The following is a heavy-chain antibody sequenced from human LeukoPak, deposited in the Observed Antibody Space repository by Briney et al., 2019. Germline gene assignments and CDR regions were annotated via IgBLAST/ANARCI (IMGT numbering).Heavy chain of an antibody. Sequence: GGSLRLSCAASGFTFSSYSMNWVRQAPGKGLEWVSSISSSSSYIYYADSAKGRFTISRDNAKNSLYLQMNSLRAEDTAVYYCARVPYCGGDCYSGGDYWGQGTLVTVSS. D-gene: IGHD2-21*02. V-gene: IGHV3-21*01. CDR2: ISSSSSYI. CDR1: GFTFSSYS. J-gene: IGHJ4*02. CDR3: ARVPYCGGDCYSGGDY.